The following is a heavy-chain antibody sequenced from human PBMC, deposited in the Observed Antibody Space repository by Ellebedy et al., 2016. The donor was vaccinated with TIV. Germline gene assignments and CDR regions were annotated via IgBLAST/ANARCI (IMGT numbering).Heavy chain of an antibody. Sequence: GESLKISXAASGFTFSSYWIHWVRQAPGKGLVWVSRISGDGTITSYADSVKGRFTISRDNAKNMVYLQMNSLRAEDTAVYYCARDMGSGSYQGYFDYWGQGTLVTVSS. V-gene: IGHV3-74*01. D-gene: IGHD1-26*01. CDR3: ARDMGSGSYQGYFDY. CDR2: ISGDGTIT. CDR1: GFTFSSYW. J-gene: IGHJ4*02.